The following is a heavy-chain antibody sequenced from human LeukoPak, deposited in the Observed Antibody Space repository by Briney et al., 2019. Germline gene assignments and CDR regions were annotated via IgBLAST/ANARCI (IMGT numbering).Heavy chain of an antibody. D-gene: IGHD2-15*01. J-gene: IGHJ4*02. Sequence: GASVKVSCKVSGYTLTELSMHWVRQAPGKGLEWMGGFDPEDGETIYAQKFKGRVTMTEDTSTDTAYMELSSLRSEDTAVYYCATDLAGYCSGGSCYSSPYYFDYWGQGTLVTVSS. V-gene: IGHV1-24*01. CDR2: FDPEDGET. CDR3: ATDLAGYCSGGSCYSSPYYFDY. CDR1: GYTLTELS.